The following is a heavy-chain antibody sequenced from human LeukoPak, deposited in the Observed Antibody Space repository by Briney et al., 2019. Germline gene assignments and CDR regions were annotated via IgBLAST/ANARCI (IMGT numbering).Heavy chain of an antibody. D-gene: IGHD6-13*01. J-gene: IGHJ4*02. CDR1: GFTFSSFW. CDR3: VRAAASRNFDY. CDR2: INSDGSST. V-gene: IGHV3-74*03. Sequence: GGSLILSCAASGFTFSSFWMHWVRQAPGKVLVWVSPINSDGSSTKYANSVKGRFTFSRDNAKNPLYLQMNSLRAEDTAVYYCVRAAASRNFDYWGQGTLVTVSS.